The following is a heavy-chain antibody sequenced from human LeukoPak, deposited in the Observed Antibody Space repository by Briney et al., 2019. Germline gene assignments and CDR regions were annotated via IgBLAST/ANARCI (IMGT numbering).Heavy chain of an antibody. Sequence: GRSLRLSCAASGFTFDDYAMHWVRQAPGKGLEWVSGISWNSGSIGYADSVKGRFTISRDDSKNTLYLQMNSLRAEDTAVYYCARDVSRARLDYWGQGTLVIVSS. CDR3: ARDVSRARLDY. V-gene: IGHV3-9*01. J-gene: IGHJ4*02. CDR2: ISWNSGSI. D-gene: IGHD6-13*01. CDR1: GFTFDDYA.